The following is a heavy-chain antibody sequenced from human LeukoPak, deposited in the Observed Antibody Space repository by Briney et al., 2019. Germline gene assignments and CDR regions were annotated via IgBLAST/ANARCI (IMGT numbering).Heavy chain of an antibody. CDR3: ARIKSCSSTSCPFDY. CDR1: GLTFRIYW. J-gene: IGHJ4*02. V-gene: IGHV3-7*04. Sequence: GGSLRLSCAASGLTFRIYWMSWVRQAPGKGLEWVANIKQDGSEKYYVDSVKGRFTISRDNAKNSLYLQMNSLRAEDTAVYYCARIKSCSSTSCPFDYWGQGTLVTVSS. D-gene: IGHD2-2*01. CDR2: IKQDGSEK.